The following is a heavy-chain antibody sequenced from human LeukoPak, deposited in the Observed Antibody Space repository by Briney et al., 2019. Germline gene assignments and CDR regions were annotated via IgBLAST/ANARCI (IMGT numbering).Heavy chain of an antibody. D-gene: IGHD3-3*01. CDR1: GFTFSSYS. CDR3: ATLWSGYYL. Sequence: GSLRLSCAASGFTFSSYSMNWIRQPPGKGLEWIGEINHSGSTNYNPSLKSRVTISVDTSKNQFSLKLSSVTAADTAVYYCATLWSGYYLWGQGTLVTVSS. CDR2: INHSGST. J-gene: IGHJ4*02. V-gene: IGHV4-34*08.